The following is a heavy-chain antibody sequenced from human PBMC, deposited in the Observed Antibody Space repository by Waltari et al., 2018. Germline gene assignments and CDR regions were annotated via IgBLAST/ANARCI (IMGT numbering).Heavy chain of an antibody. D-gene: IGHD6-19*01. CDR1: GFTFSSYG. V-gene: IGHV3-30*18. J-gene: IGHJ4*02. CDR2: IWYDGSNK. Sequence: QAQLVESGGGVVQPGRSLRLSCAASGFTFSSYGMHWVRQAPGKGLEWVAVIWYDGSNKYYADSVKGRFTISRDNSKNTLYLQMNSLRAEDTAMYYCAKDRASYSSRPRGEIDYWGQGTLVTVSS. CDR3: AKDRASYSSRPRGEIDY.